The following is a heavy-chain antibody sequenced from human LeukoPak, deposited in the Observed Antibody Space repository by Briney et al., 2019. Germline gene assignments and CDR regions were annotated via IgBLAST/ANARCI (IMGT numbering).Heavy chain of an antibody. CDR3: ASANYGDYEGFASLNF. J-gene: IGHJ4*02. D-gene: IGHD4-17*01. Sequence: GGSLRLSCAASGFTFSSYWMSWVRQAPGKGLEWVANIKQDGSERYYVDSVKDRFTIYRDNAKNSLYLQMNSLRAEDTAVYYCASANYGDYEGFASLNFWGQGTLVTVSS. CDR1: GFTFSSYW. CDR2: IKQDGSER. V-gene: IGHV3-7*01.